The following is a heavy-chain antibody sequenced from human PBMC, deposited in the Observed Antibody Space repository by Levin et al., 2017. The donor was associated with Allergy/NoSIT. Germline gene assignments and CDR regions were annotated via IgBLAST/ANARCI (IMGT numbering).Heavy chain of an antibody. CDR1: GFTLSNYW. D-gene: IGHD2-2*01. CDR2: IRQDGSEK. V-gene: IGHV3-7*01. CDR3: ARDYSTSSGLDY. J-gene: IGHJ4*02. Sequence: PGGSLRLSCAASGFTLSNYWMSWVRQAPGKGLEWVANIRQDGSEKYYEDSVRGRFTISRDNAKNSLYLQMNSLRAEDTAVYYCARDYSTSSGLDYWGQGTLVTVSS.